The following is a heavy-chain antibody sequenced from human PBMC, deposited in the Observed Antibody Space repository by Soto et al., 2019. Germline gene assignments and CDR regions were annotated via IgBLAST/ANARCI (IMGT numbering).Heavy chain of an antibody. CDR1: VGSISSGGYS. J-gene: IGHJ5*02. CDR3: ASVPSP. D-gene: IGHD2-2*01. Sequence: QLQLQESGSGLVKPSQTLSLTCAVSVGSISSGGYSWSWIRQPPGKGLEWIGYIYHSGSTYYNPSPKSRVTISVDRCKTQFSLKLSAVTAEETAVYDGASVPSPWGQGTLVTVSS. V-gene: IGHV4-30-2*01. CDR2: IYHSGST.